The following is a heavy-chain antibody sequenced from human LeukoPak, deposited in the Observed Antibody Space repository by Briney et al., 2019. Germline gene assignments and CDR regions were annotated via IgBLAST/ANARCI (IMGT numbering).Heavy chain of an antibody. CDR1: GYTFTSYD. CDR3: AIGQQLVRGAFDI. Sequence: GASVKVSCKASGYTFTSYDINWVRQATGQRLEWMGWMNPNSGNTGYAQKFQGRVTMTRNTSISTAYMELSSLRSEDTAVYCCAIGQQLVRGAFDIWGQGTMVTVSS. D-gene: IGHD6-13*01. J-gene: IGHJ3*02. CDR2: MNPNSGNT. V-gene: IGHV1-8*01.